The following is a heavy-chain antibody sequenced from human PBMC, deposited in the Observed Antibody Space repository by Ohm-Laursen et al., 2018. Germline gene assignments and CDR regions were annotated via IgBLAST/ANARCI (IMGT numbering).Heavy chain of an antibody. CDR3: ARARGNWKRDYYYAMDV. CDR1: GYTFTGYY. J-gene: IGHJ6*02. Sequence: SVKVSCKASGYTFTGYYMHWVRQAPGQGLEWVGWMNPNSGNTGYAQKFQGRVTMTRNTSISTAYMELSSLRSEDTAVYYCARARGNWKRDYYYAMDVWGQGTTVTVSS. D-gene: IGHD1-1*01. CDR2: MNPNSGNT. V-gene: IGHV1-8*02.